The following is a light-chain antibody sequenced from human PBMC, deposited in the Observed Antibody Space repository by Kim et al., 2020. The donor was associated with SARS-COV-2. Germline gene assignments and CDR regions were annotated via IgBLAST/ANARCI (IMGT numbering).Light chain of an antibody. Sequence: SYELTQPPSVSVAPGKTARVSCGGNSIGSKSVHWYQQKPGQSPVLVIYQDTKRPSGIPERFSGSNSGNTATLTISGTQAMDEADYYCQAWDSSTAVFGGGTQLTVL. J-gene: IGLJ3*02. CDR1: SIGSKS. CDR2: QDT. V-gene: IGLV3-9*01. CDR3: QAWDSSTAV.